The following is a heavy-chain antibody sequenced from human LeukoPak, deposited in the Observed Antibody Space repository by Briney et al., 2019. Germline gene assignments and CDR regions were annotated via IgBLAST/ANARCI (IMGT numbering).Heavy chain of an antibody. J-gene: IGHJ3*02. V-gene: IGHV3-33*06. CDR1: GFTFSSYG. CDR2: IWYDGSNK. Sequence: GGSLRLSCAASGFTFSSYGTHWVRQAPGKGLEWVAVIWYDGSNKYYADSVKGRFTISRDNSKNTLYLQMNSLRAENTAVYYCAKVLDYYDSSGYSDAFDIWGQGTMVTVSS. D-gene: IGHD3-22*01. CDR3: AKVLDYYDSSGYSDAFDI.